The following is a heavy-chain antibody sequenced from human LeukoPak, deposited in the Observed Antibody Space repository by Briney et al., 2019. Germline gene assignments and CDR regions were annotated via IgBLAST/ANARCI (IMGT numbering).Heavy chain of an antibody. CDR1: GGSISSGSYY. V-gene: IGHV4-61*02. D-gene: IGHD5-18*01. J-gene: IGHJ4*02. CDR2: IYTSGST. Sequence: PSETLSLTCTVSGGSISSGSYYWSWIRQPAGKGLEWIGRIYTSGSTNYNPSLKSRVTISVDTSKNQFSLKLSSVTAADTAVYYCARDGGYSYGYFDYRGQGTLVTVSS. CDR3: ARDGGYSYGYFDY.